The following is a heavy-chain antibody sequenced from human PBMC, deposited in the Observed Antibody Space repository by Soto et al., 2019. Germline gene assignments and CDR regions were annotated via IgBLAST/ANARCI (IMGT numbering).Heavy chain of an antibody. D-gene: IGHD4-4*01. CDR1: GFTFSDFW. V-gene: IGHV3-7*01. Sequence: EVQLVESGGGLLQPGGSLRLYCAGSGFTFSDFWMNWVRQAPGKGLEWVANIKQDGSEKHYVDSVKGRFTISRDNAKKSLYLQMNSLRAEDTAVYYFLITTSAFGIWGQGTMVTVSS. CDR3: LITTSAFGI. CDR2: IKQDGSEK. J-gene: IGHJ3*02.